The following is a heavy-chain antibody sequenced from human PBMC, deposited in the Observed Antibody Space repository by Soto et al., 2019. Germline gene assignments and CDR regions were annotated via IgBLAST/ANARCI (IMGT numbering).Heavy chain of an antibody. D-gene: IGHD2-8*02. Sequence: GGSLRLSCVASGFTFSGDRMHWVRQAAGKGLVWVSRINMDGTSTNYADSVKGRFTISRDNAKNTLYLQMNSLRVDDTAVYYCARGPRGLYHHDYWGQGALVTVSS. CDR2: INMDGTST. V-gene: IGHV3-74*01. CDR1: GFTFSGDR. J-gene: IGHJ4*02. CDR3: ARGPRGLYHHDY.